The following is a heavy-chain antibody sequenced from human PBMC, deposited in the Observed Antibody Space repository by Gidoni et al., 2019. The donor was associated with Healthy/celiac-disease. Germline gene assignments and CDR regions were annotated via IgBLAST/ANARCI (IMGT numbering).Heavy chain of an antibody. CDR3: AKDFEETVGDNWFDP. D-gene: IGHD2-15*01. J-gene: IGHJ5*02. CDR2: ISGSGGST. CDR1: GFTFSSYD. Sequence: EVQLLESGGGLVQPGGSLSLSCAASGFTFSSYDMSWVRQAPGKGLEWVSAISGSGGSTYYADSVKGRFTISRDNSKNTLYLQMNSLRAEDTAVYYCAKDFEETVGDNWFDPWGQGTLVTVSA. V-gene: IGHV3-23*01.